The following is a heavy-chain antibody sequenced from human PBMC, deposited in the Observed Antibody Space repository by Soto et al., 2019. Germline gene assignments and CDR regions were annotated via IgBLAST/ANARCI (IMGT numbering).Heavy chain of an antibody. V-gene: IGHV3-30*18. CDR2: ISYDGSNK. J-gene: IGHJ6*02. CDR1: GFTFSSYG. Sequence: GGSLRLSCAASGFTFSSYGMHWVRQAPGKGLEWVAVISYDGSNKYYADSVKGRFTISRDNSKNTLYLQMNSLRAEDTAVYYCAKGGGITIFGVVIPDYYYGMDVWGQGTTVTVSS. CDR3: AKGGGITIFGVVIPDYYYGMDV. D-gene: IGHD3-3*01.